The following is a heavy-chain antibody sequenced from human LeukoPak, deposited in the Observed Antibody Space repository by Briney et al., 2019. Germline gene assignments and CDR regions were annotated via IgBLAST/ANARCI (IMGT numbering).Heavy chain of an antibody. CDR3: ARGVIWFGELPKNWFDPDP. D-gene: IGHD3-10*01. CDR2: ISYDGSNK. CDR1: GFTFSSYA. V-gene: IGHV3-30-3*01. J-gene: IGHJ5*02. Sequence: GGSLRLSCAASGFTFSSYAMHWVRQAPGKGLEWVAVISYDGSNKYYADSVKGRFTISRDNSKNTLYLQMNSLRDEDTAVYYCARGVIWFGELPKNWFDPDPWGQGTLVIVSS.